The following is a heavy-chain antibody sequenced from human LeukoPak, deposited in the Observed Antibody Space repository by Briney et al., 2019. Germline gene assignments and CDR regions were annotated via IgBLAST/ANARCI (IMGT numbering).Heavy chain of an antibody. CDR3: ARDFCRDCYTDY. Sequence: SETLSLTCTVSGGSIGSYYWSWIRQPPGKGLEWIGSIYHSGSTYYNPSLKSRVTISVDTSKNQFSLKLSSVTAADTAVYYCARDFCRDCYTDYWGQGTLVTVSS. V-gene: IGHV4-38-2*02. D-gene: IGHD2-21*02. J-gene: IGHJ4*02. CDR1: GGSIGSYY. CDR2: IYHSGST.